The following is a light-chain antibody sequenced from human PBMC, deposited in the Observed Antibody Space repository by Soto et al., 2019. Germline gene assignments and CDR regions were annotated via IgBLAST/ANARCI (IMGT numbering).Light chain of an antibody. Sequence: DIVMTQSPLSLPVTPGEPASISCRSSQSLLHSNGYNYLDWYLQKPGQSPQLLIYLGSNRASGVPDRFSGSASGTDFTLKISRVEAEDVGVYYYMQALQTLTFGQGTRLEMK. V-gene: IGKV2-28*01. J-gene: IGKJ5*01. CDR3: MQALQTLT. CDR2: LGS. CDR1: QSLLHSNGYNY.